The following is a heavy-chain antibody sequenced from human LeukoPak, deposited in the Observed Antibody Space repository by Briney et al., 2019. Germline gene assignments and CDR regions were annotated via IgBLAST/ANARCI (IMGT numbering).Heavy chain of an antibody. D-gene: IGHD3-10*01. CDR1: VYIFTDYA. J-gene: IGHJ3*01. CDR3: TRDISTVLLWFGEPHAFDL. CDR2: INAGTGDT. V-gene: IGHV1-3*01. Sequence: ASVKVSCKASVYIFTDYAMHWVRQAPGQSVEWMGWINAGTGDTGYSQKFQGRVTITRDTSATTVYMYLGSLKSEDTAMYYCTRDISTVLLWFGEPHAFDLWGQGTMVTVSS.